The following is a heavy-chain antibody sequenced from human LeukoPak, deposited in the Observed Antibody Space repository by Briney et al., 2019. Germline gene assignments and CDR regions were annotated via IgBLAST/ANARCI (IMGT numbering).Heavy chain of an antibody. CDR2: IRQDGATK. CDR1: GFMFSRYW. Sequence: GGSLRLSCAASGFMFSRYWMSWVRQAPGKGLEWVANIRQDGATKYYVDSVKGRFTISRDTVKNSLYLQMKSLRAEDTAVYYCARDAEQRGYFDYWGQGTLVTVSS. V-gene: IGHV3-7*01. CDR3: ARDAEQRGYFDY. J-gene: IGHJ4*02. D-gene: IGHD6-25*01.